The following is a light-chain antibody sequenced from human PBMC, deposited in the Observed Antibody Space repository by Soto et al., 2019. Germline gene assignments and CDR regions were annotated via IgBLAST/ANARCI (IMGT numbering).Light chain of an antibody. Sequence: EIVMTHSPATLSVSPGERATLSCRASENIYTNLAWYQQKPGQAPRLLFYGASTRATGLPARFSGTGSGTEFTLTINSLQAEDSAVYYCQQYYNWPRNFGQGTRLEIK. CDR1: ENIYTN. J-gene: IGKJ5*01. V-gene: IGKV3-15*01. CDR2: GAS. CDR3: QQYYNWPRN.